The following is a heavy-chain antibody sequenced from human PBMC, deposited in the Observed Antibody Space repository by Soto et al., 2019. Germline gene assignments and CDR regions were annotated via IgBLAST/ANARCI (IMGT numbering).Heavy chain of an antibody. Sequence: PGGSLRLSCAASGFTFSSYAMSWVRQAPGKGLEWVSAISGSGGSTYYADSVKGRFTISRDNSKNTLYLQMNSLRAEDTAVYYCAKDFEYIVLMVPGFDPWGQGTLVTVSS. CDR1: GFTFSSYA. J-gene: IGHJ5*02. D-gene: IGHD2-8*01. CDR2: ISGSGGST. V-gene: IGHV3-23*01. CDR3: AKDFEYIVLMVPGFDP.